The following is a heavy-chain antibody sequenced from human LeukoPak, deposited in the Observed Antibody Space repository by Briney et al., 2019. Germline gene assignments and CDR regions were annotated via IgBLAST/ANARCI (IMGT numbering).Heavy chain of an antibody. Sequence: ASVKVSCKAAGYTFTCYYMHWVRQAPGQGLEWMGGINPNSGGTNYAQKFQGRVTMTRDTSISTAYMELSRLRSDDTAVYYCARERYSSGWNAIDYWGQGTRVTVSS. J-gene: IGHJ4*02. CDR3: ARERYSSGWNAIDY. CDR1: GYTFTCYY. CDR2: INPNSGGT. V-gene: IGHV1-2*02. D-gene: IGHD6-19*01.